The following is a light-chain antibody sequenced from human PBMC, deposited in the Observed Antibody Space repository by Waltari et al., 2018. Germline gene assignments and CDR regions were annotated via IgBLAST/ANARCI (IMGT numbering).Light chain of an antibody. CDR3: QQYYGYPLT. CDR2: DAS. CDR1: QGISNY. V-gene: IGKV1-8*01. J-gene: IGKJ3*01. Sequence: AIQITQSPSSQSASTGDKVNITCRESQGISNYLEWYQQKPGKAPTLLIYDASTLQRGVPSRFSGSGSGTDFTLTISCLQSEDFATFYCQQYYGYPLTFGPGTKVDVK.